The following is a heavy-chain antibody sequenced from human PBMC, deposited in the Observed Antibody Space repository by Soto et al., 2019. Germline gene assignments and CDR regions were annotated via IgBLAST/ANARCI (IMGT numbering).Heavy chain of an antibody. J-gene: IGHJ6*02. Sequence: GGSLRLSCVASGFTFSSYAMNWVRQAPGKGLEWVSVITYDGSNKYYADSVKGRFTISRGNSKNTLYLQMNSLRAEDTAVYYCARDSAKFWSGYSVEDYYYYGMDVWGQGTTVTVSS. V-gene: IGHV3-30-3*01. D-gene: IGHD3-3*01. CDR1: GFTFSSYA. CDR2: ITYDGSNK. CDR3: ARDSAKFWSGYSVEDYYYYGMDV.